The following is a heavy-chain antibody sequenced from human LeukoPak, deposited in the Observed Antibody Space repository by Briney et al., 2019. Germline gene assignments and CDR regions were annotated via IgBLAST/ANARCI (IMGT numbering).Heavy chain of an antibody. Sequence: SETLSLTCTVSGVSISTYYWSWIRQPPGKGLEWIGYISYSGNTNYNPSLKSRVTISVDTSKNQFSLKLSSVTAADTAVYYCASRYYFGSGSCRPYFDFWGQGTLVTVSS. D-gene: IGHD3-10*01. CDR2: ISYSGNT. J-gene: IGHJ4*02. CDR1: GVSISTYY. CDR3: ASRYYFGSGSCRPYFDF. V-gene: IGHV4-59*08.